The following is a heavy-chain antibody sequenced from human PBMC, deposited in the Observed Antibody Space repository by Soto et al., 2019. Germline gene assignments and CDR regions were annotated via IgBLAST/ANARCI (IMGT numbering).Heavy chain of an antibody. CDR2: IYYSGST. CDR1: GGSISSSSYY. Sequence: QLQLQESGPGLVKPSETLSLTCTVSGGSISSSSYYWGWIRQPPGKGLEWIGSIYYSGSTYYNPSLKSRVTISVDTSKNQFSLKLSSVTAADTAVYYCARRTIMDWYFDLWGRGTLVTVSS. V-gene: IGHV4-39*01. CDR3: ARRTIMDWYFDL. D-gene: IGHD3-16*01. J-gene: IGHJ2*01.